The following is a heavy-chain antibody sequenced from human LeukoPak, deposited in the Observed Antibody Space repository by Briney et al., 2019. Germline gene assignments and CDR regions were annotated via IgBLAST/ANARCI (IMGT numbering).Heavy chain of an antibody. Sequence: GGSLRLSCAASGFTFSNYAMSWVRQAPGKGLEWVSTISDTGSSTYYADSVKGRFTISRDNSKNTPYLQMHSLRAEDTAIYYCTKRGTVTTFGHCDFWGQGTLVTVSS. J-gene: IGHJ4*02. CDR3: TKRGTVTTFGHCDF. CDR2: ISDTGSST. CDR1: GFTFSNYA. D-gene: IGHD4-17*01. V-gene: IGHV3-23*01.